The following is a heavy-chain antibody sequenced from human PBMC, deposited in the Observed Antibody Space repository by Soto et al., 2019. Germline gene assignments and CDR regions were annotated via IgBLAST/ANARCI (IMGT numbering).Heavy chain of an antibody. Sequence: SETLSLTCTVSGGSISSYYWSWIRQPPGKGLEWIGYIYYSGGTNYNPSLKSRVTISVDTSKNQFSLKLSSVTAADTAVYYCARVSVATINPYYFDYWGQGTLVTVSS. J-gene: IGHJ4*02. V-gene: IGHV4-59*01. CDR3: ARVSVATINPYYFDY. CDR2: IYYSGGT. D-gene: IGHD5-12*01. CDR1: GGSISSYY.